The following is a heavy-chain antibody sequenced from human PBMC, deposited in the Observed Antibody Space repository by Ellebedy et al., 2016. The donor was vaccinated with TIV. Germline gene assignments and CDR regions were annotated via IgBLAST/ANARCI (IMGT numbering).Heavy chain of an antibody. CDR2: IVPILGMI. CDR1: GGTFSSYG. J-gene: IGHJ3*02. Sequence: ASVKVSCKASGGTFSSYGISWVRQAPGQGLEWMGRIVPILGMINYAQKFQDRVTITADQSTTTAYMEVRSLRSDDTGVYYCARDRPYIIVGPVFDMWGQGTMVTVSS. V-gene: IGHV1-69*04. D-gene: IGHD1-26*01. CDR3: ARDRPYIIVGPVFDM.